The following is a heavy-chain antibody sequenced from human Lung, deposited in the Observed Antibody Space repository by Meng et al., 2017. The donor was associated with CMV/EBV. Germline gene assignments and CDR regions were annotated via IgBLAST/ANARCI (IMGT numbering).Heavy chain of an antibody. CDR2: ISAYSGNT. D-gene: IGHD3-3*01. J-gene: IGHJ4*02. CDR1: GYIFTNYG. Sequence: ASXXVSXKASGYIFTNYGISWVRQAPGQGLEWMGWISAYSGNTNFAQNLQGRVTMTTDTSTSTAYMELRSLRSDDTAVYYCARNTIFGVVIIPWFDYWSQGTXVTVSS. V-gene: IGHV1-18*01. CDR3: ARNTIFGVVIIPWFDY.